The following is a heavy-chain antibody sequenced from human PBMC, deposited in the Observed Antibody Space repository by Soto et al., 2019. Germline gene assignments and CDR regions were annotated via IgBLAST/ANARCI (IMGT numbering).Heavy chain of an antibody. CDR3: ARSYSRIVGAPFDI. J-gene: IGHJ3*02. CDR2: INHSGST. D-gene: IGHD1-26*01. V-gene: IGHV4-34*01. Sequence: SETLSLTCAVYGGSFSGYYWSWIRQPPGKGLEWIGEINHSGSTNYNPSLKSRVTISVDTSKNQFSLKLSSVTAADTAVYYCARSYSRIVGAPFDIWGQGTMVTVS. CDR1: GGSFSGYY.